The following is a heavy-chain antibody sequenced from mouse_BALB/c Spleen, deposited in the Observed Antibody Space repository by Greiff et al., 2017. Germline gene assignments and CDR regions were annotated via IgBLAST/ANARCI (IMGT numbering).Heavy chain of an antibody. V-gene: IGHV7-3*02. CDR2: IRNKANGYTT. CDR1: GFTFTDYY. Sequence: DVQLVESGGGLVQPGGSLRLSCATSGFTFTDYYMSWVRQPPGKALEWLGFIRNKANGYTTEYSASVKGRFTISRDNSQSILYLQMNTLRAEDSATYYGARDRGAYAMDYWGQGTSVTVSS. CDR3: ARDRGAYAMDY. J-gene: IGHJ4*01.